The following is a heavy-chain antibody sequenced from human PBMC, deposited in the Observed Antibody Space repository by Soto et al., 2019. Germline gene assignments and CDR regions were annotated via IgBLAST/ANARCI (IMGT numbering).Heavy chain of an antibody. D-gene: IGHD3-16*01. Sequence: EVQLVESGGGLVQPGGSRKLSCEASGFTFSNYNMNWVCQAPGKGLEWLAYISTTRTTIYYADSVKGRFTIARDNVKSSLYLYMNSLRDEDTAVYYCARDRVGLDYWGQGTLVTVSS. CDR2: ISTTRTTI. CDR1: GFTFSNYN. V-gene: IGHV3-48*02. J-gene: IGHJ4*02. CDR3: ARDRVGLDY.